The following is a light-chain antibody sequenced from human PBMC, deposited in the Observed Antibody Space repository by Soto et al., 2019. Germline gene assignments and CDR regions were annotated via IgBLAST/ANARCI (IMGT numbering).Light chain of an antibody. CDR1: SSDVGSYNL. CDR2: EDS. V-gene: IGLV2-23*01. Sequence: QSALTQPASVSGSPGQSITISCTGTSSDVGSYNLVSWYQQHPGKAPKLMIYEDSKRPSGVSNRFFGSKSGNTPSLTISGLQAEDEADYCCCSYARGSTLVFGGGTKLTVL. CDR3: CSYARGSTLV. J-gene: IGLJ3*02.